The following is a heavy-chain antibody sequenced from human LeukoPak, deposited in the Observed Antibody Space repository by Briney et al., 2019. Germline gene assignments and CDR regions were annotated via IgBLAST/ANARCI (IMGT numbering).Heavy chain of an antibody. V-gene: IGHV3-30*18. Sequence: GGSLRLSCAASGFTFSSYGMHWVRQAPGKGLEWVAVISYDGSNKYYADSVKGRFTISRDNSKNTLYLQMNSLRAEDTAVYYCAKDRETLVATPRYGMDVWGQGTTVTVSS. CDR3: AKDRETLVATPRYGMDV. CDR1: GFTFSSYG. D-gene: IGHD5-12*01. J-gene: IGHJ6*02. CDR2: ISYDGSNK.